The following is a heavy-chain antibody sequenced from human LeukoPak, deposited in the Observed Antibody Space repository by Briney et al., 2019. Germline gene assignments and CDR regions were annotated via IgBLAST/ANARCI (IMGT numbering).Heavy chain of an antibody. Sequence: GVSLRLSCAASGFTFSSYGMHWVRQAPGKGLEWVALIVNDGSNKYDESSKHYADFVKGRFTVSRDNPKNTLYLQMNSLTVEDTAVYYCVRDRDTGAYAAGFDYWGQGTLAT. V-gene: IGHV3-33*08. CDR2: IVNDGSNK. J-gene: IGHJ4*02. D-gene: IGHD6-13*01. CDR3: VRDRDTGAYAAGFDY. CDR1: GFTFSSYG.